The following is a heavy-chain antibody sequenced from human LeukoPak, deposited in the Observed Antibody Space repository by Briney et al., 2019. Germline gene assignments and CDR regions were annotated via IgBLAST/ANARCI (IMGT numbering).Heavy chain of an antibody. V-gene: IGHV3-53*01. CDR3: ARDVGLGLYYYYGMDV. D-gene: IGHD6-19*01. Sequence: GGSLRLSCAASGFTVSSNYMSWVRQAPGKGLEWVSVIYSGGSTYYADSVKGRFTISRDNSKNTLYLQMNSLRAEDTAVYYCARDVGLGLYYYYGMDVWGQGTTVTVSS. CDR2: IYSGGST. J-gene: IGHJ6*02. CDR1: GFTVSSNY.